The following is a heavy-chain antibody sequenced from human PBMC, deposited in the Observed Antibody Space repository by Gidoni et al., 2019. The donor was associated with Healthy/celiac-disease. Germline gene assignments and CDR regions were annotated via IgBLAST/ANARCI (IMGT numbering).Heavy chain of an antibody. CDR3: ARDSMEAAAGNENDAFDI. D-gene: IGHD6-13*01. CDR2: TYYRSKWYN. V-gene: IGHV6-1*01. J-gene: IGHJ3*02. CDR1: GDSVSSNSAA. Sequence: QVQLQQSGPGLGKPSQTLSLTCAISGDSVSSNSAAWNWIRQSPSRGLEWLGRTYYRSKWYNDYAVSVKSRITINPDTSKNQFSLQLNSVTPEDTAVYYCARDSMEAAAGNENDAFDIWGQGTMVTVSS.